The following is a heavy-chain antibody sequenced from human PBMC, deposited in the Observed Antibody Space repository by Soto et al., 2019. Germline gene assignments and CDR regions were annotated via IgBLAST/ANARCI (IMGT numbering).Heavy chain of an antibody. CDR1: GASISSGGYY. Sequence: QVQLQESGPGLVKPSQTLSLTCTVSGASISSGGYYWSWIRQHPGKGLEWIGYIYYSGSTYYNPSLTSRVTISVDKSKNQFSLKLSSVTAADTAVYYCARVVAATHSDSWGQGTLVTVSS. D-gene: IGHD2-15*01. J-gene: IGHJ4*02. CDR2: IYYSGST. CDR3: ARVVAATHSDS. V-gene: IGHV4-31*03.